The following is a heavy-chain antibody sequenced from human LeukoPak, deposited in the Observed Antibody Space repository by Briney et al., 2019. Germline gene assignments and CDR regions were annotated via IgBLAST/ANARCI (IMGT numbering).Heavy chain of an antibody. J-gene: IGHJ4*02. CDR2: ISYDGSNK. D-gene: IGHD3-16*01. CDR1: GFTFSSYG. Sequence: GGSLRLSCAASGFTFSSYGMHWVRQAPGKGLEWVAVISYDGSNKYYADSVKGRFTISRDNSKNTAYLDMNSLRPDDTAVYFCARDVISRNMITLGLGYWGQGTLVTVSS. V-gene: IGHV3-30*03. CDR3: ARDVISRNMITLGLGY.